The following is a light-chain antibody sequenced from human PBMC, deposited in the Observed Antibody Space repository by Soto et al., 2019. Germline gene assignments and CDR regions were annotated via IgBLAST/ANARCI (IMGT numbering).Light chain of an antibody. Sequence: QSVLTQPPSASRSPGQSVTISCTGTSSDVGSYAYVSWYQQHPGKPPKLIIYAVSERPSGVPDRFSGSKSGNTASLTVSGLQAEDVADYDCSSYSYLNNHVFVTVSKVTVL. CDR1: SSDVGSYAY. V-gene: IGLV2-8*01. CDR2: AVS. CDR3: SSYSYLNNHV. J-gene: IGLJ1*01.